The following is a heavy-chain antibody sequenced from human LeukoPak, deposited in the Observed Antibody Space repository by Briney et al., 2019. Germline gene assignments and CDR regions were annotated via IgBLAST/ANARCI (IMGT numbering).Heavy chain of an antibody. D-gene: IGHD1-26*01. J-gene: IGHJ3*02. CDR2: INSDGSTT. Sequence: GGSLRLSCAASGFTFSSYWMHWVRQAPGKGLVWVSRINSDGSTTNYADSVKGRLTISRDNARNTLYLQMNSLRGEDTAVYYCARGWESGAFDIWGQGTMVTVSS. V-gene: IGHV3-74*01. CDR1: GFTFSSYW. CDR3: ARGWESGAFDI.